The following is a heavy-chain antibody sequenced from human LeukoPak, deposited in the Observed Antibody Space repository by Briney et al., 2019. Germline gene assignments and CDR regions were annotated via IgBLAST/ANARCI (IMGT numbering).Heavy chain of an antibody. D-gene: IGHD5-18*01. V-gene: IGHV4-4*02. CDR3: ATRDQSRTDVVPPDY. Sequence: PSETLSLTCAVSGVSITTNWWTWVRQPPGKGLEWIGEIHHRGDTKYSPSLRSRVTISIDESRNYLSLNLYSVTAADTAVCYCATRDQSRTDVVPPDYWGQGTLVTVSS. J-gene: IGHJ4*02. CDR2: IHHRGDT. CDR1: GVSITTNW.